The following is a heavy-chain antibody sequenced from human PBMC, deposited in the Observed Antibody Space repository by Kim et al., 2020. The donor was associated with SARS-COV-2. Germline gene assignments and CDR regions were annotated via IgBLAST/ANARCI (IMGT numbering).Heavy chain of an antibody. D-gene: IGHD3-22*01. V-gene: IGHV4-4*02. CDR3: ARDSYYDSSGYHY. Sequence: YNPSIKSRVTISVDKSKNKFSLKLSSVTAADTAVYYCARDSYYDSSGYHYWGQGTLVTVSS. J-gene: IGHJ4*02.